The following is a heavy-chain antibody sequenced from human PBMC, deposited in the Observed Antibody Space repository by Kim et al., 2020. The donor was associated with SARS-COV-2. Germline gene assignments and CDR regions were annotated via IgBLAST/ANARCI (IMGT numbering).Heavy chain of an antibody. CDR3: ARSRSPYYDILTGYYIRCDAFDI. D-gene: IGHD3-9*01. CDR1: GFTFSSYS. CDR2: ISSSSSTI. V-gene: IGHV3-48*02. J-gene: IGHJ3*02. Sequence: GGSLRLSCAASGFTFSSYSMNWVRQAPGKGLEWVSYISSSSSTIYYADSVKGRFTISRDNAKNSLYLQMNSLRDEDTAVYYCARSRSPYYDILTGYYIRCDAFDIWGQGTMVTVSS.